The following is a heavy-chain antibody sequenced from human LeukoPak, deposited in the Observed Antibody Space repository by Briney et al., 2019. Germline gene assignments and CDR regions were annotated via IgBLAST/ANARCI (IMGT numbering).Heavy chain of an antibody. J-gene: IGHJ5*02. CDR1: GFTFSSYS. CDR3: ARSASPYNWFDP. CDR2: ISSSSSYI. V-gene: IGHV3-21*01. Sequence: PGGSLRLSCAASGFTFSSYSMNGVRQAPGKGLEWVSSISSSSSYIYYADSVKGRFTISRDNAKNSLYLQMNSLRAEDTAVYYCARSASPYNWFDPWGQGTLVTVSS. D-gene: IGHD6-25*01.